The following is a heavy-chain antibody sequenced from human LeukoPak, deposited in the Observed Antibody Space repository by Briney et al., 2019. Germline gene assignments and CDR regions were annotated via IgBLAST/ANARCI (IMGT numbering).Heavy chain of an antibody. CDR2: INHSGST. CDR3: ARVPGVTSFDY. V-gene: IGHV4-34*01. J-gene: IGHJ4*02. D-gene: IGHD2-2*01. Sequence: SETLSLTCAVYGGSFSGYYWSWIRQPPGKGLEWIGEINHSGSTNYNPSLKSRVTISVDTSKNQLSLKPSSVTAADTAVYYCARVPGVTSFDYWGQGTLVTVSS. CDR1: GGSFSGYY.